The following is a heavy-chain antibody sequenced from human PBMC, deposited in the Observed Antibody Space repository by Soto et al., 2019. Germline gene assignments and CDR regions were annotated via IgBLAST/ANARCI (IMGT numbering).Heavy chain of an antibody. J-gene: IGHJ5*02. D-gene: IGHD3-3*01. CDR2: IWYDGINK. V-gene: IGHV3-33*01. CDR3: ARESRFLEWLSLNWFDP. Sequence: GGSLRLSCAASGFTFSSNGMHWVRQAPGKGLEWVAFIWYDGINKFYADSVKGRFTISRDNSKNTLYLQMNSLRAEDTAVYYCARESRFLEWLSLNWFDPWGQGTLVTVSS. CDR1: GFTFSSNG.